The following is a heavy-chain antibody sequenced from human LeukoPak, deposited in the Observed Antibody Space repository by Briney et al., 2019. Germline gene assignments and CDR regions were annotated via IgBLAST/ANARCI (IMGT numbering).Heavy chain of an antibody. CDR1: GGSISSSNW. V-gene: IGHV4-4*02. Sequence: PSETLSLTCAVSGGSISSSNWWSWVRQPPGKGLKWIGEIYHSGSTNYNPSLKSRVTISVDTSKNQFSLKLTSVTAADTAVYYCARGDSSGHPAFDYWGQGTLVTVSS. J-gene: IGHJ4*02. CDR2: IYHSGST. CDR3: ARGDSSGHPAFDY. D-gene: IGHD3-22*01.